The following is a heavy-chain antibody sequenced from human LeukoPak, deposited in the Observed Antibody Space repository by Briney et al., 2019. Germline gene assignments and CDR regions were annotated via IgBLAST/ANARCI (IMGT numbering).Heavy chain of an antibody. V-gene: IGHV5-51*01. Sequence: GESLQISCQGSGYRFSSYWIGWVRQMPGKGLEWMGIIYPGDSDTRYSPSFQGQVTISADKSISTASLQWSSLKASDTAMYYCAKLLDYGFDYWGQGTLVTVSS. CDR3: AKLLDYGFDY. D-gene: IGHD4-17*01. CDR1: GYRFSSYW. CDR2: IYPGDSDT. J-gene: IGHJ4*02.